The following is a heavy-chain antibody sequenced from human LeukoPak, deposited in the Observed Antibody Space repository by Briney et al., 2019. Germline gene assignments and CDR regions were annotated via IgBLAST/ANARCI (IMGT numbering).Heavy chain of an antibody. Sequence: GGSLRLSCAASGFTFDDHAMYWVRQAPGKGLEWVSLISWDGGTTYYADSVKGRFTISRDNSKNSLYLEMNSLRAEDTALYYCAKGSHWNYGEYYLDYWGQGTQVTVSS. D-gene: IGHD1-7*01. CDR2: ISWDGGTT. CDR1: GFTFDDHA. V-gene: IGHV3-43D*03. J-gene: IGHJ4*02. CDR3: AKGSHWNYGEYYLDY.